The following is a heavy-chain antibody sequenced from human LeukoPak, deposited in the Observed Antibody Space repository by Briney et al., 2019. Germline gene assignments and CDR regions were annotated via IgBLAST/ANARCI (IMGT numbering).Heavy chain of an antibody. V-gene: IGHV3-11*01. D-gene: IGHD5-12*01. J-gene: IGHJ4*02. CDR3: APGGVSGSGYYYFDY. CDR2: ISSSGSTI. Sequence: PGGSLRLSCAASGFTFSDYYMSWIRQAPGKGLEWVSYISSSGSTIYYADSVKGRFTISRDNSKNTLYLQMNSLRAEDTAVYYCAPGGVSGSGYYYFDYWGQGTLATVSS. CDR1: GFTFSDYY.